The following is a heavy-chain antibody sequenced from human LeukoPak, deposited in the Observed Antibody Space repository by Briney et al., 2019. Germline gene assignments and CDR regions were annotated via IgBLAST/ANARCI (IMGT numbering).Heavy chain of an antibody. CDR2: IYHSGST. Sequence: SETLSLTCTVSGASITNGYYWGWIRQSPGKGLEWIGSIYHSGSTYRNPSLQSRVSMSADTSNNQFSLTLSSVTAADTAVYYCASVSYDFWSGYYDWFDPWGQGTLVTVSS. D-gene: IGHD3-3*01. CDR3: ASVSYDFWSGYYDWFDP. V-gene: IGHV4-38-2*02. J-gene: IGHJ5*02. CDR1: GASITNGYY.